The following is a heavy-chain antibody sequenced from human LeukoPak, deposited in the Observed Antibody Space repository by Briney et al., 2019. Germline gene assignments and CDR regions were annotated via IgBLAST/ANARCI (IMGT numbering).Heavy chain of an antibody. V-gene: IGHV3-74*01. D-gene: IGHD6-6*01. J-gene: IGHJ4*02. CDR3: ARAYSTSSGSGY. Sequence: GGSLRLSCAASGFTFSSYWMHWVRQAPGKGLVWVSRTKTDGSSTSYADSVKGRFTISRDNAKNTLYLQMNSLRAEDTAVYYCARAYSTSSGSGYWGQGTLVTVSS. CDR2: TKTDGSST. CDR1: GFTFSSYW.